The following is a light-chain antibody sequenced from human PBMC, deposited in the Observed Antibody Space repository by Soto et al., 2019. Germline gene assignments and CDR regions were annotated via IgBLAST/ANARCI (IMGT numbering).Light chain of an antibody. CDR3: AVWDNSLSGYV. J-gene: IGLJ1*01. CDR2: GNN. Sequence: QSVLTQPPSASETPGQRVTISCSGSYSNIGRNYVCWYQQFPGTAPKLLIYGNNQRPSGVPDRFSGSKSGTAASLAIGGLRSEDEADYYCAVWDNSLSGYVFGTGTKVTVL. CDR1: YSNIGRNY. V-gene: IGLV1-47*02.